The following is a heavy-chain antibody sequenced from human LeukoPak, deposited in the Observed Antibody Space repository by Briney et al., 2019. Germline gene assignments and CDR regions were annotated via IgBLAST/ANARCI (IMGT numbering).Heavy chain of an antibody. V-gene: IGHV1-18*04. CDR2: ISAYNGNT. D-gene: IGHD2-2*02. CDR1: GYTFTSYG. J-gene: IGHJ5*02. Sequence: AASVKVSCKASGYTFTSYGISWVRQAPGQGLEWMGWISAYNGNTNYAQKLQGRVTMTTDTSTSTAYMELRSLRSDDTAVYYCAELYCSSTSCYNHWFDPWGQGTLVTVS. CDR3: AELYCSSTSCYNHWFDP.